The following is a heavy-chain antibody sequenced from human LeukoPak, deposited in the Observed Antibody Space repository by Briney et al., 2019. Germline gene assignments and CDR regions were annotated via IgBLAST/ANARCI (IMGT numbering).Heavy chain of an antibody. D-gene: IGHD6-13*01. CDR3: ARGGQQLDFDP. CDR1: GFTFSSYS. V-gene: IGHV3-21*01. Sequence: GGSLRLSCAASGFTFSSYSMNWVRQAPGKGLEWVSSISSSSSYIYYADSVKGRFTISRDNAKNSLYLQMNSLRAEDTAVYYCARGGQQLDFDPWGQGTLVTVSS. CDR2: ISSSSSYI. J-gene: IGHJ5*02.